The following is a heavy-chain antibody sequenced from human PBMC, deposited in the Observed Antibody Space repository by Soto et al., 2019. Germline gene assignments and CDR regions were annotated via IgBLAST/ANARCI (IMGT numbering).Heavy chain of an antibody. D-gene: IGHD1-26*01. CDR1: GFTFSSYG. J-gene: IGHJ4*02. Sequence: VQLVESGGCVVQPGRSLRLSCAASGFTFSSYGMHWVRQAPGKGLEWVAVISYDGSNKYYADSVKGRFTISRDNSKNTLYLQMNSLTAEATAVYYCAKETKGSYSVFDYWGQGTLVTVSS. V-gene: IGHV3-30*18. CDR2: ISYDGSNK. CDR3: AKETKGSYSVFDY.